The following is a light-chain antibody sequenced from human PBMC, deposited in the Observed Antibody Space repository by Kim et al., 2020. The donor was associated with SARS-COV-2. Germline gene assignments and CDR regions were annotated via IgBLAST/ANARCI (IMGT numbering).Light chain of an antibody. CDR2: DVN. CDR3: CSYAGSFTWM. CDR1: SSDVDAYNL. J-gene: IGLJ3*02. Sequence: GQSVTISCTGASSDVDAYNLVSWYQQRPSKAPQLILYDVNKRPSGVPDRFSGSNSGTTASLTISGLQAEDEADYYCCSYAGSFTWMFDGGTQLTVL. V-gene: IGLV2-11*01.